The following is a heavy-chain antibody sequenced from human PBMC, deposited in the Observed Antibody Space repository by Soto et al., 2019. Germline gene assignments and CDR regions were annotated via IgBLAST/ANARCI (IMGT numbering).Heavy chain of an antibody. D-gene: IGHD1-26*01. V-gene: IGHV1-18*01. J-gene: IGHJ4*02. Sequence: QVQLLQSGAEVKKPGASVKVSCKASGYTFTSYGISCVRQAPGQGLEWMGWISAYNGNTTYAQKLQGRVTMTTDTTTSTAYMELRSLRSDDTAVYYWAISGVWEPRDYWGQVTLVTVSS. CDR3: AISGVWEPRDY. CDR1: GYTFTSYG. CDR2: ISAYNGNT.